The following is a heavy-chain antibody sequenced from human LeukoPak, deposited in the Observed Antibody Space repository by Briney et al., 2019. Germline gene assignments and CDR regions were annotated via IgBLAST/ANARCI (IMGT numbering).Heavy chain of an antibody. D-gene: IGHD3-3*01. J-gene: IGHJ3*01. CDR1: GFTFSRFW. V-gene: IGHV3-7*01. Sequence: GGSLRLSCAASGFTFSRFWMSWVRQAPRKGLEWVANIKQDGSEKNYVDSVTGRFTISRDNAKNSLYVEMHSLRADDTAVYYCARDRGDDDFWSGYLGRKGDAFDLWGQGTMVTVSS. CDR3: ARDRGDDDFWSGYLGRKGDAFDL. CDR2: IKQDGSEK.